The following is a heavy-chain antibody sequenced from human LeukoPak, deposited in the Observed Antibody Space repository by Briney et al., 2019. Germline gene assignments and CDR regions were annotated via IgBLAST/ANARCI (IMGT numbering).Heavy chain of an antibody. Sequence: PSETLSLTRTVSGGSISSYYWSWIRQPAGKGLEWIGRIYTSGSTNYNPSLKSRVTMSVDTSKNQFSLKLSSVTAADTAVYYCARGSYYYGSGPEDYWGQGTLVTVSS. CDR2: IYTSGST. CDR3: ARGSYYYGSGPEDY. D-gene: IGHD3-10*01. V-gene: IGHV4-4*07. J-gene: IGHJ4*02. CDR1: GGSISSYY.